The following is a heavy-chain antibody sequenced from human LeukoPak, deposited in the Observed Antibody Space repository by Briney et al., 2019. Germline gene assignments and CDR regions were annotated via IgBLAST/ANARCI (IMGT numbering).Heavy chain of an antibody. CDR1: GYTFTSYY. Sequence: ASVKVSCKASGYTFTSYYMHWVRQAPGQGLEWMGIINPSGGSTSYAQKFQGRVTMTRDTSTSTVYMELSSLGSEDTAVYYCARVGRTSTVTTWFDYWGQGTLVTVSS. CDR3: ARVGRTSTVTTWFDY. J-gene: IGHJ4*02. D-gene: IGHD4-11*01. CDR2: INPSGGST. V-gene: IGHV1-46*01.